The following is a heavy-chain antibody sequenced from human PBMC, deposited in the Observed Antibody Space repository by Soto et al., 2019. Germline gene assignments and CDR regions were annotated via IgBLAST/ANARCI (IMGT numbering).Heavy chain of an antibody. Sequence: SETVSLSCTVGGGVISGGGCYWSWIRQHPGKGLEWIGYIYYSGSTYYNPSLKSRVTISVDTSKNQFSLKLSSVTAADTAVYYCARAEDSGYDQKYNWFDPWGQGTLGTVSS. V-gene: IGHV4-31*03. CDR1: GGVISGGGCY. CDR2: IYYSGST. D-gene: IGHD5-12*01. J-gene: IGHJ5*02. CDR3: ARAEDSGYDQKYNWFDP.